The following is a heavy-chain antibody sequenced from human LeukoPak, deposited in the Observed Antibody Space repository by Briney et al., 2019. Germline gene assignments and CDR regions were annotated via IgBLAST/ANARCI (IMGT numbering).Heavy chain of an antibody. D-gene: IGHD3-10*01. CDR3: ARLAQSYGSGSYEDFDY. Sequence: SVKVSCKASGGTFSSYAISWVRQAPGQGLEWMGGIIPIFGTANYAQKFQGRVTITTDESTSTAYMELSSLRSEDTAVYYCARLAQSYGSGSYEDFDYWGQGTLVTVSS. CDR2: IIPIFGTA. CDR1: GGTFSSYA. V-gene: IGHV1-69*05. J-gene: IGHJ4*02.